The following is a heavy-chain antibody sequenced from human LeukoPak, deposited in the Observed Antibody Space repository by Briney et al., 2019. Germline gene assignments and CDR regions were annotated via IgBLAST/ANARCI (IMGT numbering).Heavy chain of an antibody. CDR2: IYYSGST. Sequence: SETLSLTCTVSGGSISSYYWSWIRQPPRKGLEWIGYIYYSGSTNYNPSLKSRVTISVDTSKNQFSLKLSSVTAADTAVYYCARGIDYYDSSGYYYILDYWGQGTLVTVSS. CDR1: GGSISSYY. V-gene: IGHV4-59*01. D-gene: IGHD3-22*01. CDR3: ARGIDYYDSSGYYYILDY. J-gene: IGHJ4*02.